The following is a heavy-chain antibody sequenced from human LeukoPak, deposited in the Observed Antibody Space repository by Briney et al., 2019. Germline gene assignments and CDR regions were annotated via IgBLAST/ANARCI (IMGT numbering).Heavy chain of an antibody. D-gene: IGHD4-23*01. Sequence: PGESLKISCKGSGSTFTNYWIGWVRQMSGKGLEWMGIIYPGDSDTKYSPSFQGQVTISADKSISTAYLQWSSLKASDTAMYYCARALGGHSPFDYWGQGTLVTVSS. CDR3: ARALGGHSPFDY. CDR1: GSTFTNYW. V-gene: IGHV5-51*01. J-gene: IGHJ4*02. CDR2: IYPGDSDT.